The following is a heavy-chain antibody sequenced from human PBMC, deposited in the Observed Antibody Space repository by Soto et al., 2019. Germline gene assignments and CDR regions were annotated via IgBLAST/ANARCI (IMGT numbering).Heavy chain of an antibody. CDR3: EGVVVSIRSPWDGMDG. CDR1: GGSISSGGYY. CDR2: IYYSGST. D-gene: IGHD3-3*01. V-gene: IGHV4-31*03. Sequence: QVQLQESGPGLVKPSQTLSLTCTVSGGSISSGGYYWSWIRQHPGKVLGCIGYIYYSGSTYYNPPLKTRVTIAVDAAKNQFSLGPGSVIAPVIAVYYCEGVVVSIRSPWDGMDGWGQDTTITVS. J-gene: IGHJ6*02.